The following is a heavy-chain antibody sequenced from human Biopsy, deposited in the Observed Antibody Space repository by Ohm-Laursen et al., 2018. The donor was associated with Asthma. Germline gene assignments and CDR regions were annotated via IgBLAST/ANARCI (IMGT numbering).Heavy chain of an antibody. CDR3: AGFCSGGNCPDH. D-gene: IGHD2-15*01. J-gene: IGHJ4*02. Sequence: GTLSLTCTVSGVSIRSYYWTWIRQPPGKGLEWIGNIHYSGSTYSSPSLKSRVTISVDTSKKQISLRLSPVIAADTAVYYCAGFCSGGNCPDHWGQGTLVTVSS. CDR1: GVSIRSYY. V-gene: IGHV4-59*01. CDR2: IHYSGST.